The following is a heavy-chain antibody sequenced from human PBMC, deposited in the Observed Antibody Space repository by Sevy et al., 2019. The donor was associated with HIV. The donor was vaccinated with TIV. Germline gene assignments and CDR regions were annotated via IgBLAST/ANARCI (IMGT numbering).Heavy chain of an antibody. CDR1: GFTFNSYA. Sequence: GGSLRLSCAASGFTFNSYAMNWVRQAPGKGLEWLSPIRGAGSITFYADSVKGRFTISRDNSRNTLYLQMNSLRAEDTAIYYCARNFVPDTTSYFGPLDYWGRGTLVTVSS. CDR2: IRGAGSIT. V-gene: IGHV3-23*01. D-gene: IGHD3-9*01. J-gene: IGHJ4*02. CDR3: ARNFVPDTTSYFGPLDY.